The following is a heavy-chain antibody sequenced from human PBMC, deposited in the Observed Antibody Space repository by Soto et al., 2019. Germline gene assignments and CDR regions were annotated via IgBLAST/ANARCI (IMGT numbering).Heavy chain of an antibody. CDR2: ISAYNGNI. Sequence: QVQLVQSGAEVEKPGASVKVSCKASGYSFTSYGISWVRQAPGQGLEWMGWISAYNGNINYAQKFQDRLTMTTDTSTNTASMELRSLRSDDTAVYYCARDLYDFWSGYYDGAFDIWGQGTMVTVSS. J-gene: IGHJ3*02. CDR1: GYSFTSYG. V-gene: IGHV1-18*01. D-gene: IGHD3-3*01. CDR3: ARDLYDFWSGYYDGAFDI.